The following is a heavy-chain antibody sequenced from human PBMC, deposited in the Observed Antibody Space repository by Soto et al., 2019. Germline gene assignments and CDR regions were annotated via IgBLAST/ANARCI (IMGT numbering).Heavy chain of an antibody. V-gene: IGHV3-9*01. CDR2: ISWNSGSI. D-gene: IGHD2-15*01. J-gene: IGHJ4*02. CDR1: GFTFDDYA. Sequence: PGGSLRLSCAASGFTFDDYAMHWVRQAPGKGLEWVSGISWNSGSIGYADSVKGRFTISRDNAKNSLYLQMNSLRAEDTALYYCAKGFRVLAHYFDYWGQGTLVTVSS. CDR3: AKGFRVLAHYFDY.